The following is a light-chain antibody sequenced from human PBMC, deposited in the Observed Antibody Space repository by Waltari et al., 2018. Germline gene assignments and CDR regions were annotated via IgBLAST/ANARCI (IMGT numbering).Light chain of an antibody. V-gene: IGKV1-17*01. CDR2: DES. Sequence: DIQMTQSPSSLSASVGDRVTITCRASQGIRNDLLWYQQKPGKAPKRLIYDESSLQSGVPSRFSGSGSGTEFTLTISSLQPEDFATYYCLQHNSYPWTFGQGTKVEIK. J-gene: IGKJ1*01. CDR1: QGIRND. CDR3: LQHNSYPWT.